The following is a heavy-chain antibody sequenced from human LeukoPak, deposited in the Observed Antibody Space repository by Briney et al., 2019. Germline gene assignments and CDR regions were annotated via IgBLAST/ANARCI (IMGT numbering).Heavy chain of an antibody. CDR2: INHSGST. V-gene: IGHV4-34*01. J-gene: IGHJ4*02. D-gene: IGHD2-15*01. CDR3: ARARCSGDSCYTGYY. Sequence: SETLSLTCAVSGGSFNYYYWNWIRQPPGRGLEWIGEINHSGSTNYNPSLKSRVTMPVDTSKNQISLKMSSVTAADTAVYFCARARCSGDSCYTGYYWGQGTLVTVSS. CDR1: GGSFNYYY.